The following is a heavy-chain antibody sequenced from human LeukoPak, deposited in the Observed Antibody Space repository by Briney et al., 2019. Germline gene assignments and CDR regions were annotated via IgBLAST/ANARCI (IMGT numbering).Heavy chain of an antibody. V-gene: IGHV3-30-3*01. CDR1: GFTFSSYA. D-gene: IGHD2-2*01. Sequence: GGSLRLSCAASGFTFSSYAMHWVRQAPGKGLEWVAVISYDGSNKYYADSVKGRFTISRDNSKNTLYLQMNSLRAEDTAVYYCARDQLRFYYYYMDVWGKGTTVTVSS. CDR2: ISYDGSNK. CDR3: ARDQLRFYYYYMDV. J-gene: IGHJ6*03.